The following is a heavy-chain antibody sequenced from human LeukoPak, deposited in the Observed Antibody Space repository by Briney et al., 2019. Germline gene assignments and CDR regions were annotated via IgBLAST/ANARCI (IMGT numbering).Heavy chain of an antibody. J-gene: IGHJ5*02. CDR2: INPKSGGT. V-gene: IGHV1-2*02. D-gene: IGHD6-13*01. CDR1: GYSFTSYY. CDR3: ARGIAAVNNWFDP. Sequence: ASVKVSCKASGYSFTSYYMHWVRQAPGQGLEWMGWINPKSGGTNYAQKFRGRVTVTRDTSISTAYMELSRLRSDDTAVYSCARGIAAVNNWFDPWGQGTLVTVSS.